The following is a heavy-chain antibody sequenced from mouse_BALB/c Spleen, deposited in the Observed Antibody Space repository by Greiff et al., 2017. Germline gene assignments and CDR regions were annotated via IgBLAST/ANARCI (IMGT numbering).Heavy chain of an antibody. Sequence: EVQVVESGGGLVKPGGSLKLSCAASGFTFSDYYMYWVRQTPEKRLEWVATISAGGSYTYYPDSVKGRFTFSIDNAKNNLYLQMSSLKSEDTAMYYCARCYYYGSSYRAMDYWGQGTSVTVSS. V-gene: IGHV5-4*02. CDR1: GFTFSDYY. J-gene: IGHJ4*01. D-gene: IGHD1-1*01. CDR3: ARCYYYGSSYRAMDY. CDR2: ISAGGSYT.